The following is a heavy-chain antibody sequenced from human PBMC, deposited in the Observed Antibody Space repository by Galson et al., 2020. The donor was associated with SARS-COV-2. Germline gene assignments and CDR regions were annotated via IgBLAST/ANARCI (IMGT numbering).Heavy chain of an antibody. CDR2: IYDSGNT. J-gene: IGHJ4*02. Sequence: SQTPSLTCAVSGGSVSSGAFSWTWIRQPPGKGLEWIGYIYDSGNTYYNPSLKSRVSISVDRSKNQFSLNLSSVTAADTAVYYCARGQQTELLTPFDFWGQGTLVTVS. D-gene: IGHD1-26*01. CDR3: ARGQQTELLTPFDF. V-gene: IGHV4-30-2*01. CDR1: GGSVSSGAFS.